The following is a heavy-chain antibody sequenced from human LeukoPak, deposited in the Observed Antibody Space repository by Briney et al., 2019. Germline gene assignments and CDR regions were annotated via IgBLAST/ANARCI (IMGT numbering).Heavy chain of an antibody. J-gene: IGHJ4*02. CDR3: ARDQQQWLVRSHYFDY. V-gene: IGHV3-11*04. CDR2: ISSSGSTI. D-gene: IGHD6-19*01. CDR1: GFTFSDYY. Sequence: PGGSLRLSCASSGFTFSDYYMSWIRQAPGKGLEWVSYISSSGSTIYYADSVKGRFTISRDNAKNSLYLQMNSLRAEDTAVYYCARDQQQWLVRSHYFDYWGQGTLVTVSS.